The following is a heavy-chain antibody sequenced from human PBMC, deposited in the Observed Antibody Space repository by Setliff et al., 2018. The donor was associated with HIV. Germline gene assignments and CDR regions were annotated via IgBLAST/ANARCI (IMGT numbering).Heavy chain of an antibody. J-gene: IGHJ4*02. CDR3: ARYRRDDYYLTAYFDS. V-gene: IGHV4-61*09. CDR1: GDSISSDSYY. CDR2: IYTSGRT. Sequence: SETLSLTCTVSGDSISSDSYYWSWIRQPAGKGLEWIGHIYTSGRTNYNPSLKSRVTISVDTSKNQFSLKLSSLTAADTAVYYCARYRRDDYYLTAYFDSWGQGTLVTVSS. D-gene: IGHD1-26*01.